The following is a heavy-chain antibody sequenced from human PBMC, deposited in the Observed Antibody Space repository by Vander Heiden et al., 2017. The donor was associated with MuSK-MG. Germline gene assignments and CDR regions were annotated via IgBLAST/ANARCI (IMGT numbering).Heavy chain of an antibody. V-gene: IGHV5-51*03. J-gene: IGHJ3*02. D-gene: IGHD3-22*01. CDR2: IYPGDSDT. CDR3: ARPITMIAGDAFDI. Sequence: DVQPVQSVAEVENTGDSRKNSCKVSGYSSTRYWIGSGCQRPGKGLEWIGIIYPGDSDTRYSPSFQGQVTISADKSISTAYLQWSSLKASDTAMYYCARPITMIAGDAFDIWGQGTMVTVSS. CDR1: GYSSTRYW.